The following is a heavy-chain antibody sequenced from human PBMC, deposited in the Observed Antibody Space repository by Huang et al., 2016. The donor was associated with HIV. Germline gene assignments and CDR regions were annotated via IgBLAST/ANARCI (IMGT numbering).Heavy chain of an antibody. CDR2: IYYSGNT. Sequence: LQLQESGPGLVKSSETLSLICTVSGGSISSSSYYWGWIRQPPGKGPEWIGSIYYSGNTYYNPPLKSRVTISGDTPKNQFALKVNSVTAADTAVYYCARHGRVAGHYYNNMDVWGRGTTVTVSS. CDR1: GGSISSSSYY. J-gene: IGHJ6*02. CDR3: ARHGRVAGHYYNNMDV. D-gene: IGHD6-19*01. V-gene: IGHV4-39*01.